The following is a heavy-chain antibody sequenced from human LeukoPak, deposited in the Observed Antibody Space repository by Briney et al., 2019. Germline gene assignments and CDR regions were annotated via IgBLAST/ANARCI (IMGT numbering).Heavy chain of an antibody. Sequence: GGSLRLSCAASGFTFSSYWMHWVRQAPGKGLVWVSRINSDGSGTSYADSVKGRFTISRDNAKNTLYLQMNSLRAEDTAVYYCATVLRSAGGFGPWGQGTLVTVSS. CDR2: INSDGSGT. J-gene: IGHJ5*02. V-gene: IGHV3-74*01. CDR3: ATVLRSAGGFGP. CDR1: GFTFSSYW. D-gene: IGHD4-17*01.